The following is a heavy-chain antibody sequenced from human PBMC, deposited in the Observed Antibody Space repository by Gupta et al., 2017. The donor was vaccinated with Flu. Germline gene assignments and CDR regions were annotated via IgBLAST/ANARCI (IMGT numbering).Heavy chain of an antibody. J-gene: IGHJ4*02. CDR1: GDSVSSNRAA. Sequence: QVQLQQSGPGLVKPSQTLSLTCAISGDSVSSNRAAWSWIRQSPLRGLEWLGRAYYRSKWYFDYAESVKSRMTINPDTSKNHLSLELNSVTPEDTAVYYCARDKRSGYDSGKYDYWGQGTLVTVSS. V-gene: IGHV6-1*01. CDR2: AYYRSKWYF. CDR3: ARDKRSGYDSGKYDY. D-gene: IGHD5-12*01.